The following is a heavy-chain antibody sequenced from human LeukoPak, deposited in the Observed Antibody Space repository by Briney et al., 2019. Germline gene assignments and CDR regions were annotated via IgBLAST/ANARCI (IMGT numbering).Heavy chain of an antibody. J-gene: IGHJ4*02. CDR3: ASYDSSGYYPWAFDY. D-gene: IGHD3-22*01. CDR2: ISGSGGST. V-gene: IGHV3-23*01. CDR1: GFTFSSYW. Sequence: GGSLRLSCAASGFTFSSYWMSWVRQAPGKGLEWVSAISGSGGSTYYADSVKGRFTISRDNSKNTLYLQMNSLRAEDTAVYYCASYDSSGYYPWAFDYWGQGTLVTVSS.